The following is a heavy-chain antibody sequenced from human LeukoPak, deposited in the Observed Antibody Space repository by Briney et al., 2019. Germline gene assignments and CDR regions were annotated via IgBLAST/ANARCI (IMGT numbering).Heavy chain of an antibody. J-gene: IGHJ3*02. CDR3: ARDRGCSGGSCYGDAFDI. CDR1: GYTFTGYY. CDR2: INPNSGGT. V-gene: IGHV1-2*02. Sequence: ASVKVSCKASGYTFTGYYMHWVRQAPGQGLEWMGWINPNSGGTNYAQKFQGRVTMTRDTSISTAYMELSRLRSDDTAVYYCARDRGCSGGSCYGDAFDIWGQGTMVTVSS. D-gene: IGHD2-15*01.